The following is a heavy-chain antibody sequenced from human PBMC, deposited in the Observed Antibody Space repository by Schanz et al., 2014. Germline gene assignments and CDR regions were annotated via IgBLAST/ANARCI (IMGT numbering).Heavy chain of an antibody. V-gene: IGHV3-7*01. J-gene: IGHJ4*02. D-gene: IGHD3-3*01. CDR1: GLTFTSAW. Sequence: EVQLVESGGGLVKPGGSLRLSCATSGLTFTSAWMSWVRQAPGKGLEWVANIKKDGSEKYYVDSVKGRFTISRDNAKNSVFLQMNSLRAEDTAVYYCVRDSFFAFDYWGQGTLVTVSS. CDR2: IKKDGSEK. CDR3: VRDSFFAFDY.